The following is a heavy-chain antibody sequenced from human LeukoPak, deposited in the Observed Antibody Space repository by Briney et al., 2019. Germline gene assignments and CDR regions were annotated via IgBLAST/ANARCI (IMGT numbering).Heavy chain of an antibody. J-gene: IGHJ6*02. CDR1: GGSISSSNW. V-gene: IGHV4-4*02. CDR3: ASFKWVGSGGSSTLYGMDV. Sequence: PSGTLSLTCAVSGGSISSSNWWSWVRQPPGKGLEWIGEIYHSGSTNYNPSLKSRVTISVDKSKNQFSLKLSSVTAADTAVYYCASFKWVGSGGSSTLYGMDVWGQGTTVTVSS. CDR2: IYHSGST. D-gene: IGHD2-15*01.